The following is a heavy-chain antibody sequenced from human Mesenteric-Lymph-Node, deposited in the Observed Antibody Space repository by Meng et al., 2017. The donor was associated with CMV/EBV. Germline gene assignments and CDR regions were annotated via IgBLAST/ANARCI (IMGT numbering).Heavy chain of an antibody. Sequence: ASVKVSCKASGYTFTGHYMHWVRQAPGQGLEWMGWINPNSGGTNYAQKFQGRVTMTRDTSISTAYMELNRLKSDDTTVYYCAKEEDSTTTFDYWGQGTLVTVSS. V-gene: IGHV1-2*02. CDR3: AKEEDSTTTFDY. CDR1: GYTFTGHY. CDR2: INPNSGGT. D-gene: IGHD6-6*01. J-gene: IGHJ4*02.